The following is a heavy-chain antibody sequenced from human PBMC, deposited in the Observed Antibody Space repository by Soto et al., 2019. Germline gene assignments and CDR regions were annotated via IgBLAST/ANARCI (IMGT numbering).Heavy chain of an antibody. J-gene: IGHJ3*02. D-gene: IGHD3-10*01. CDR1: GFTFKNYG. CDR2: ISDRGDIT. Sequence: GGSLRLSCAASGFTFKNYGMNWVRQAPGKGLEWVGDISDRGDITHYADSVKGRFAISRDNSKNTLYLQMNSLRAEDTGIYFCATVLVWFGEEHKADAFDIWGLGTMVTVSS. CDR3: ATVLVWFGEEHKADAFDI. V-gene: IGHV3-23*01.